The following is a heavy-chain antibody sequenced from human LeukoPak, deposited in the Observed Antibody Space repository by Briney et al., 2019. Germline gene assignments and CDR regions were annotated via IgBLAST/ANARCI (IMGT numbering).Heavy chain of an antibody. CDR3: ARGAATPFDY. Sequence: TGGSLSLSCAASGFTVSSNYMSWVRQAPGKGLEWVSVIYSDGSTYYADSVKGRFTISRDNSKNTLYLQMNSLRAEDTAVYYCARGAATPFDYWGQGTLVTVSS. D-gene: IGHD2-15*01. V-gene: IGHV3-53*01. CDR1: GFTVSSNY. J-gene: IGHJ4*02. CDR2: IYSDGST.